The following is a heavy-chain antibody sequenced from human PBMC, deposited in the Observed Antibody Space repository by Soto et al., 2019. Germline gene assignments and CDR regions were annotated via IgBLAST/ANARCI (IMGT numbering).Heavy chain of an antibody. D-gene: IGHD6-13*01. CDR3: AREKTEQQLAADAFDI. CDR2: ISAYNGNT. Sequence: QVPLVQSGAEVKKPGASVKVSCKASGYTFTSYGISWVRQAPGQGLEWMGWISAYNGNTNYAQKLQGRVTMTTDTSTSTAYMELRSLRSDDTAVYYCAREKTEQQLAADAFDIWGQGTMVTVSS. CDR1: GYTFTSYG. V-gene: IGHV1-18*01. J-gene: IGHJ3*02.